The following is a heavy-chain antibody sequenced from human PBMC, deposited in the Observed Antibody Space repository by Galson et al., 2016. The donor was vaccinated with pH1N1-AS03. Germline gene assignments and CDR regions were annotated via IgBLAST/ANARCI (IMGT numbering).Heavy chain of an antibody. V-gene: IGHV3-21*01. CDR1: GFTFSKTG. CDR2: IDEGGSHP. Sequence: SLRLSCAASGFTFSKTGMNWVRQAPGKGPEWVSSIDEGGSHPYSADSLQGRFTISRDNTKNSLFLHMNSLRAEDTAVYYCVRETGFNSLWYPFHQWGQGTLVRVSP. CDR3: VRETGFNSLWYPFHQ. J-gene: IGHJ1*01. D-gene: IGHD2-15*01.